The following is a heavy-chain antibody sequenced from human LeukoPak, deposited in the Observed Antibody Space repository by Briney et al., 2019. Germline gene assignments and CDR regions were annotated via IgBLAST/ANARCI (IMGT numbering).Heavy chain of an antibody. CDR2: IDPSDSYT. CDR1: GYSFTSYW. CDR3: ARFSPRDYYYYDIDV. V-gene: IGHV5-10-1*01. J-gene: IGHJ6*02. Sequence: GESLKISCKGSGYSFTSYWISWVRQMPGKGLEWMGRIDPSDSYTNYSPSFQGHVTISADKSISTAYLQWSSLKASDTAMYYCARFSPRDYYYYDIDVWGQGTTVTVS.